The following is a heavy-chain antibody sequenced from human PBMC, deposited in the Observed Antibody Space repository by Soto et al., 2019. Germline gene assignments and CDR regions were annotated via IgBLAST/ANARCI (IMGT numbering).Heavy chain of an antibody. CDR2: IYWDDDK. J-gene: IGHJ4*02. V-gene: IGHV2-5*02. D-gene: IGHD6-19*01. CDR3: APRRPVAGSGLYGN. CDR1: GFSLSTSGVG. Sequence: QITLKESGPTLVKPTQTLTLTCTFSGFSLSTSGVGVGWIRQPPGKALEWLALIYWDDDKRYSPSLKSRLTITKDTSKNQVVLTMTNMDPVDTATYYCAPRRPVAGSGLYGNWGQGTLVTVSS.